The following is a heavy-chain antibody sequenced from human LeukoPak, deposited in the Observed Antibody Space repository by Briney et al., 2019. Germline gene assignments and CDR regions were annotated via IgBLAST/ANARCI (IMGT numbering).Heavy chain of an antibody. CDR3: ARSEYYPHPDGY. CDR2: INPSGGST. Sequence: GSSVKVSCKASGYTFTSYYMHWVRQAPGQGLEWMGIINPSGGSTSYAQKFQGRVTMTRDTSTTTVYMELRSLRSEDTAVYYCARSEYYPHPDGYWGQGTLVTVSS. J-gene: IGHJ4*02. V-gene: IGHV1-46*01. D-gene: IGHD3-10*01. CDR1: GYTFTSYY.